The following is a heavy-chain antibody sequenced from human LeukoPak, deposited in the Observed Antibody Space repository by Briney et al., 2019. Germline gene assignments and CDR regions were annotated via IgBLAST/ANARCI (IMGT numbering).Heavy chain of an antibody. CDR3: AKDPFHWGTIYFDY. CDR1: GFTFNSYA. Sequence: GGSLRLSCAASGFTFNSYAMSWVRQAPGKGLEWVSSISGSGDNTFYADSVKGRFTISRDNSKSTLYLQINSLRAEDTAVYYCAKDPFHWGTIYFDYWGQGTLVTVSS. J-gene: IGHJ4*02. V-gene: IGHV3-23*01. CDR2: ISGSGDNT. D-gene: IGHD7-27*01.